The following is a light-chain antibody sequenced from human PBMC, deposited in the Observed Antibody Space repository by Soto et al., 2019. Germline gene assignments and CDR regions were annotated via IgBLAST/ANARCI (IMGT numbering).Light chain of an antibody. CDR3: QQYNNWPRAT. CDR1: QGINDN. J-gene: IGKJ4*01. V-gene: IGKV1-17*03. CDR2: GAF. Sequence: DIQMTQSPSAMSASVGDRVTITCRASQGINDNLAWFQQKAGQVPKRLIYGAFSLQRGVPSRFSGSGSGTEFTLTISSLQSEDFGIYYCQQYNNWPRATFGGGTRVEIK.